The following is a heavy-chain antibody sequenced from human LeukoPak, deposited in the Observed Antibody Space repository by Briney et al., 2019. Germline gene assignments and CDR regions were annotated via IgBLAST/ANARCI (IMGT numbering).Heavy chain of an antibody. D-gene: IGHD5-18*01. J-gene: IGHJ4*02. V-gene: IGHV1-18*01. CDR2: ISAYNGNT. CDR1: GGTFSSYA. CDR3: ATNFPPLALRGYSYGYHY. Sequence: GASVKVSCKASGGTFSSYAISWVRQAPGQGLERMGWISAYNGNTNYAQKLQGRVTMTTDTSTSTAYMELRSLRSDDTAVYYCATNFPPLALRGYSYGYHYWGQGTLVTVSS.